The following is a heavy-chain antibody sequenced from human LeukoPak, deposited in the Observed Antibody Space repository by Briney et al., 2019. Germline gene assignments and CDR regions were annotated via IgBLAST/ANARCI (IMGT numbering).Heavy chain of an antibody. CDR1: GFTFSSYE. CDR2: ISSSGSTI. J-gene: IGHJ3*02. V-gene: IGHV3-48*03. D-gene: IGHD3-22*01. CDR3: AKAGRFRTMIVHAAFDI. Sequence: GGSLRLSCAASGFTFSSYEMNWVRQAPGKGLEWVSYISSSGSTIYYADSVKGRFTISRDNSKNTLYVQMNSPRAEDTAVYYCAKAGRFRTMIVHAAFDIWGQGTMVTVSS.